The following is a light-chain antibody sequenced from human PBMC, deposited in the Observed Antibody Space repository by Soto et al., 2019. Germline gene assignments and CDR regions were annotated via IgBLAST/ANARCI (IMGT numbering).Light chain of an antibody. CDR1: QSISSSY. CDR3: QQYGRT. V-gene: IGKV3-20*01. J-gene: IGKJ1*01. CDR2: GAS. Sequence: EIVLTQSPGTLSLSPVERATLSCRASQSISSSYLAWYQQKPGQAPRLLIYGASSRATGIPDRFSGSGSGTDFTLTISRLEPEYFAVYYCQQYGRTFGQGTKVEIK.